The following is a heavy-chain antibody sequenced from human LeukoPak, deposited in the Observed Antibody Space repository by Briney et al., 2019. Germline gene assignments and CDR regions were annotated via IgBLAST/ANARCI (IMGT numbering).Heavy chain of an antibody. D-gene: IGHD2-15*01. CDR1: GFSFSNYG. V-gene: IGHV3-30*02. CDR3: ARDLLSSPHKYFDS. CDR2: IRYDGSQK. J-gene: IGHJ4*02. Sequence: GGSLRLSCAASGFSFSNYGMHWVRQAPGKGLEWVAYIRYDGSQKYYGDSVKGRFTISRDNSKNTVYLQMNSLRDEDTAVYYCARDLLSSPHKYFDSWGQGTLVTVSS.